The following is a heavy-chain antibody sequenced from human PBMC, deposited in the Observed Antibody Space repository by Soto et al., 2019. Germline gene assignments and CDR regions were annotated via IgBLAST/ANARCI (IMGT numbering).Heavy chain of an antibody. Sequence: GGSLRLSCAASGFTFTSYAMNWVRQAPGGGLEWVSTIGAGGYSTYYADSVKGRFTISTDSPKNTLYLQMSSLRAEDTAIYYCANQFFDYWGQGAQVTVS. V-gene: IGHV3-23*01. J-gene: IGHJ4*02. CDR3: ANQFFDY. CDR2: IGAGGYST. CDR1: GFTFTSYA.